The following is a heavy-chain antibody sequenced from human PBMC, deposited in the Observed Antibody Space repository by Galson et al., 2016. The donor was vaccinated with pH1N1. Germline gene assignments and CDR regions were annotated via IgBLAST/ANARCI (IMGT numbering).Heavy chain of an antibody. Sequence: SLRLSCAASGFTVSSNYMSWVRQAPGKGLEWVSIVYSGGNTYYADSVKGRFTISRDNSNNTLYLQMNSLRAEDTAVYYCARVWSYDFWSGVGGFYFDYWGQGILVTVSS. CDR2: VYSGGNT. CDR1: GFTVSSNY. V-gene: IGHV3-53*05. D-gene: IGHD3-3*01. CDR3: ARVWSYDFWSGVGGFYFDY. J-gene: IGHJ4*02.